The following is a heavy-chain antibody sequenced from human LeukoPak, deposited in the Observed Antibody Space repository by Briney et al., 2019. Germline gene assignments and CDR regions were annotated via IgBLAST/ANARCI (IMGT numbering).Heavy chain of an antibody. Sequence: KPSETLSLTCTVSGGSISSSTYYWSWIRQPAGKGLEWIGRIYTSGSTNYNPSLKSRVTISVDTSKNQFSLKLRSVTAADTAVYYCARVDSSGWYVDYWGQGTLVTVSS. V-gene: IGHV4-61*02. J-gene: IGHJ4*02. CDR2: IYTSGST. CDR3: ARVDSSGWYVDY. CDR1: GGSISSSTYY. D-gene: IGHD6-19*01.